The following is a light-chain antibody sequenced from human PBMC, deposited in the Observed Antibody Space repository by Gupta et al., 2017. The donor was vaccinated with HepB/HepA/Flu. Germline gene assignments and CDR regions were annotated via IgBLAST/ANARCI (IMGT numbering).Light chain of an antibody. CDR3: GTWDSSLSAVV. J-gene: IGLJ2*01. CDR1: SSNIGNNY. V-gene: IGLV1-51*02. Sequence: QSVLTQPPSVSAALGQKVTISCSGSSSNIGNNYVSWYQQLPGTAPKLLTYKNNKRPAGIPDLFSGSKSGTSATLGITVLQTGDDAYYYCGTWDSSLSAVVFGGGTKLTVL. CDR2: KNN.